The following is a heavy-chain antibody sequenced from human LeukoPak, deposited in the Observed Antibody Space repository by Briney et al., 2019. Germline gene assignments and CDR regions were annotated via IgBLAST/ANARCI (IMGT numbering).Heavy chain of an antibody. CDR2: IYHSGST. CDR1: GYSISSGYY. V-gene: IGHV4-38-2*02. Sequence: TSETLSLTCTVSGYSISSGYYWGWIRQPPGKGLEWIGSIYHSGSTYYNPSLKSRVTISVDTSKNQFSLKLSSVTAADTAVYYCANLHHTAAGDYWGQGTLVTVSS. J-gene: IGHJ4*02. D-gene: IGHD6-13*01. CDR3: ANLHHTAAGDY.